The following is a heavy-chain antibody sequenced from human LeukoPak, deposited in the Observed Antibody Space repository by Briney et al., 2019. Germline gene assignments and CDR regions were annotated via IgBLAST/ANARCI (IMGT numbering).Heavy chain of an antibody. Sequence: TGGSLRLSCAASGFTFSSYAMSWVRQAPGKGLEWVSAISGSGGSTYYADSVKGRFTISRDNSKDTLYLQMNSLRAEDTAVYYCAKNRYDRPPFDYWGQGTLVTVSS. V-gene: IGHV3-23*01. J-gene: IGHJ4*02. CDR3: AKNRYDRPPFDY. CDR1: GFTFSSYA. CDR2: ISGSGGST. D-gene: IGHD5-12*01.